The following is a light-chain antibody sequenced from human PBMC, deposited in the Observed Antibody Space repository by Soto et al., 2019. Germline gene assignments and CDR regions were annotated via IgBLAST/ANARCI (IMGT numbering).Light chain of an antibody. Sequence: DIQMTQSPSTLSASVGDRVTITCRASQSIGRWLAWYQQKPGKAPRLLIHDVSSLQSGVPSRFSGSGSGTEFTLTISSLQPDEFASYYCLQYDSRYPFGQGTKVEIK. CDR1: QSIGRW. V-gene: IGKV1-5*01. CDR2: DVS. J-gene: IGKJ2*01. CDR3: LQYDSRYP.